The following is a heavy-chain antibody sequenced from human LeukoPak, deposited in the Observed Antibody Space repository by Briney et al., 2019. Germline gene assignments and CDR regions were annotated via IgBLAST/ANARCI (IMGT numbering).Heavy chain of an antibody. Sequence: PGGSLRLSCAASGFTFDDYGMSWVRQAPGKGLEWVSGINWNGGSTGYADSVKGRFTISRDNAKNSLYLQMNSLRAEDTALYYCARALYSSSCCYYYMDVWGKGTTVTVSS. CDR3: ARALYSSSCCYYYMDV. CDR2: INWNGGST. CDR1: GFTFDDYG. V-gene: IGHV3-20*04. J-gene: IGHJ6*03. D-gene: IGHD6-13*01.